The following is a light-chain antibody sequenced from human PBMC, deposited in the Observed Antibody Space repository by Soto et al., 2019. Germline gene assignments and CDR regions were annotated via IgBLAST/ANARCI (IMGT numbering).Light chain of an antibody. J-gene: IGKJ3*01. CDR3: QQYGSSPFT. CDR1: QSVSSSY. V-gene: IGKV3-20*01. CDR2: GAS. Sequence: EIVLTQSPDTLSLSPGERATLSCRASQSVSSSYLVWYQQKPGQAPRLLIYGASSRATGIPDRFSGSGSGTDFTLTISRLEPEDFAVYYCQQYGSSPFTFGPGTKVDIK.